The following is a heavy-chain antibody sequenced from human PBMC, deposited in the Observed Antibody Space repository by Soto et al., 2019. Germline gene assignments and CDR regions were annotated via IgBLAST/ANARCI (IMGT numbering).Heavy chain of an antibody. CDR2: IYYSGST. D-gene: IGHD1-26*01. CDR3: ARHELVGYYYYYMDV. J-gene: IGHJ6*03. Sequence: SEPLSLTCTVSGGYISSSSYYRGWIRQPPGKGLEWIGSIYYSGSTYYNPSLKSRVTISVDTSKNQFSLKLSSVTAADTAVYYCARHELVGYYYYYMDVWGKGTTVTVSS. V-gene: IGHV4-39*01. CDR1: GGYISSSSYY.